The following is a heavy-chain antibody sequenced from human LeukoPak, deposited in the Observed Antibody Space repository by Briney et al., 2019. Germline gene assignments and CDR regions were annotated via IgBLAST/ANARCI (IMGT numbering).Heavy chain of an antibody. V-gene: IGHV3-48*01. Sequence: GGSLRLSCEASGFTLSPYSMNWVRQAPGKGLEWASYISTSSSTIYYADSVKGRFTISRDNSKNTLYLQMNSLRAEDTAVYYCARETGSAVGSTDFDYWGQGTLVTVSS. CDR1: GFTLSPYS. D-gene: IGHD4-17*01. CDR3: ARETGSAVGSTDFDY. CDR2: ISTSSSTI. J-gene: IGHJ4*02.